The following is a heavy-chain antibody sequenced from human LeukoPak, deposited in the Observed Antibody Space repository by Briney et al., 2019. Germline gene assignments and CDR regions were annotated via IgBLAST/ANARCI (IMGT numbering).Heavy chain of an antibody. J-gene: IGHJ5*02. V-gene: IGHV4-61*02. CDR1: ADSTSSGRHD. Sequence: PSETLSLTCTVAADSTSSGRHDWGWLRQPAGKGLEWIGRIYSSGNTNYNPSLKSRVTQSLDTSKNQFSLKLSSVTPEDTAVSYCAGEVGRSCFDPCGLGTLVTVSS. CDR2: IYSSGNT. CDR3: AGEVGRSCFDP. D-gene: IGHD1-14*01.